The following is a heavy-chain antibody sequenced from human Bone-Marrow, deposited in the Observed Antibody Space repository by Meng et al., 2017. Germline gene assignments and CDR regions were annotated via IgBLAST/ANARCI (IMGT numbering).Heavy chain of an antibody. J-gene: IGHJ4*02. D-gene: IGHD1-26*01. V-gene: IGHV1-2*06. CDR2: INPNSGGT. Sequence: EQLVQSGAEVKTPGAPLKVSCKAYGYTFTGYYMHWVRQAAGQGLEWMGRINPNSGGTNYAQKFQGRVTMTRDTSISTAYMELSRLRSDDTAVYYCARGVVGAPCDWGQGTLVTASS. CDR3: ARGVVGAPCD. CDR1: GYTFTGYY.